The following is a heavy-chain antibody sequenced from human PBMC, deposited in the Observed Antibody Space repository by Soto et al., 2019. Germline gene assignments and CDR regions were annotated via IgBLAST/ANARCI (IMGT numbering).Heavy chain of an antibody. V-gene: IGHV4-59*08. Sequence: QVQLQESGPGLVKPSETLSLTCTVSGGSISSYYWSWIRQPPGKGLEWIAYIFYSGSTDHNPSLKTRVTISVDTSKNHFSLKLSSVTAADTAVYYCARRKGTSYDWWYFCLWGPGTLVNVSS. J-gene: IGHJ2*01. CDR3: ARRKGTSYDWWYFCL. CDR2: IFYSGST. CDR1: GGSISSYY. D-gene: IGHD1-7*01.